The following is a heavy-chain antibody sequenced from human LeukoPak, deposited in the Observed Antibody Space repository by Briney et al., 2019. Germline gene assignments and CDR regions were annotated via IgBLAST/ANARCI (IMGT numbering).Heavy chain of an antibody. J-gene: IGHJ4*02. D-gene: IGHD2/OR15-2a*01. CDR2: IVVGSGNT. CDR1: GFTFSNSA. V-gene: IGHV1-58*01. Sequence: ASVKVSCKASGFTFSNSAVQWVRQARGQRLEWIGWIVVGSGNTNYPQKFQERVTITRDMSTSTAYMELSNLRSEDTAVYYCAVDVIYESDRGQGTLVTVSS. CDR3: AVDVIYESD.